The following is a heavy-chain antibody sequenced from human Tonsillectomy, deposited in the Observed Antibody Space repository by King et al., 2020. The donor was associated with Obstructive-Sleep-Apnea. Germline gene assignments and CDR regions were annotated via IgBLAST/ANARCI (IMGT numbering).Heavy chain of an antibody. CDR3: ARVGGGYNLDFYYGMDV. CDR1: CYTFTNYG. Sequence: QLVQSGAEVKKPGASVKCSCKSSCYTFTNYGITWVRQAPGQGPERMGWISAYNVNTNYAQKLQGRDTMTTDTSTSTAYMRLRVLRSYDTAVYYCARVGGGYNLDFYYGMDVWGQGTTVTVSS. D-gene: IGHD5-24*01. V-gene: IGHV1-18*01. CDR2: ISAYNVNT. J-gene: IGHJ6*02.